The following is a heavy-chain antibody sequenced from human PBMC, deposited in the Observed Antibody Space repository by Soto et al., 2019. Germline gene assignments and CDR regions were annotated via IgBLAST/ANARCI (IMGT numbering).Heavy chain of an antibody. Sequence: SETLSLTCTVSGGSVTSGPNYWNWIRQPPGKGLEWIGYIYHSGSTYYNPSLKSRVTISVDTSKNQFSLKLSSVTAADTAVYYCARSSITMVRGVIITHSLGWFDPWGQGTLVTVSS. V-gene: IGHV4-30-2*01. J-gene: IGHJ5*02. CDR3: ARSSITMVRGVIITHSLGWFDP. CDR2: IYHSGST. CDR1: GGSVTSGPNY. D-gene: IGHD3-10*01.